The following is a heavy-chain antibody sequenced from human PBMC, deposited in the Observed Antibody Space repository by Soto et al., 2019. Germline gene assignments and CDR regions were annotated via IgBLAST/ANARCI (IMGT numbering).Heavy chain of an antibody. CDR1: GASITDSY. D-gene: IGHD2-15*01. Sequence: QMQMQESGPRLVKPSETLSLTCTVSGASITDSYWSWIRQPPEKGLEWIGYIYFSGVATYNPSLKRRATMARDKSKNEFSLKLTSVTAEDTAIYYCARGDSDLAVSEAAYWGQGTLVTVSS. CDR2: IYFSGVA. V-gene: IGHV4-59*01. J-gene: IGHJ1*01. CDR3: ARGDSDLAVSEAAY.